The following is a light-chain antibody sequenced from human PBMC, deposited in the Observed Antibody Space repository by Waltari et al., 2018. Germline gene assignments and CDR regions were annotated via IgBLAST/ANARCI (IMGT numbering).Light chain of an antibody. V-gene: IGKV3-15*01. J-gene: IGKJ1*01. CDR1: ENVDTN. CDR3: HQYKNWPPWT. CDR2: GAS. Sequence: EIVVTKSPATLSLSPGERATLSCRASENVDTNIAWYQQKPGQPPRLLISGASTRATDIPPRFSGSGSGTEFTLSISSLQSEDFAVYYCHQYKNWPPWTFGQGTKVEIK.